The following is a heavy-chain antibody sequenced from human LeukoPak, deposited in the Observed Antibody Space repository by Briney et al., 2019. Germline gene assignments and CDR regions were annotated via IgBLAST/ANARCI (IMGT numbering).Heavy chain of an antibody. Sequence: GGSLRLSCAASGFTVSSNYMTWVRLAPGKGLEWVGRIKSRNRGETVDYAAPVKGRFTISRDDSKTTVYLQMNSLKTEDTAIYYCTTDGSTTLSNTFDYWGQGTLVTVSS. CDR3: TTDGSTTLSNTFDY. CDR2: IKSRNRGETV. V-gene: IGHV3-15*01. J-gene: IGHJ4*02. CDR1: GFTVSSNY. D-gene: IGHD1-26*01.